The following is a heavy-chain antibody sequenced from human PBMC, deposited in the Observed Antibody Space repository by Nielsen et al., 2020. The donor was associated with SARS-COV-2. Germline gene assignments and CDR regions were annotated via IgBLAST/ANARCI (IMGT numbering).Heavy chain of an antibody. CDR1: GFTFSSYA. D-gene: IGHD5-18*01. CDR3: AKSAYSYGQGYFDY. J-gene: IGHJ4*02. CDR2: ISGSGGST. V-gene: IGHV3-23*01. Sequence: GESLKISCAASGFTFSSYAMSWVRQAPGKGLEWVPAISGSGGSTYYADSVKGRFTISRDNSKNTLYLQMNSLRAEDTAVYYCAKSAYSYGQGYFDYWGQGTLVTVSS.